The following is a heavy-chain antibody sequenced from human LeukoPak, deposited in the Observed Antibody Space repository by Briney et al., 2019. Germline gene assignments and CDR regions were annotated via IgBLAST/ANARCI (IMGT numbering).Heavy chain of an antibody. CDR2: ISMSSS. J-gene: IGHJ3*02. V-gene: IGHV3-48*02. CDR1: GFTFSAYS. D-gene: IGHD2-15*01. CDR3: ARDKDYGFDI. Sequence: GGSLRLSCVASGFTFSAYSVNWIRQAPGKGLEWVSYISMSSSYADSVKGRFTISRDNAKNSLYLHMSSLRDEDTAVYYCARDKDYGFDIWGQGTMVTVSS.